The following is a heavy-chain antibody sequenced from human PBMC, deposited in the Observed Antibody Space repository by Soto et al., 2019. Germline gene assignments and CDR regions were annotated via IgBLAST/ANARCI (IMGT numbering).Heavy chain of an antibody. Sequence: QVQLVQSGAEVKKPGSSVKVCCKASGGTFISYAISWVRQAPGQGLEWMGGIIPIFGTANYAQKFQGRVTITADESTSTAYMELSSLRSEDTAVYYCARPPIAPYGSGSYYSYWGQGTLVTVSS. J-gene: IGHJ4*02. D-gene: IGHD3-10*01. CDR2: IIPIFGTA. V-gene: IGHV1-69*12. CDR3: ARPPIAPYGSGSYYSY. CDR1: GGTFISYA.